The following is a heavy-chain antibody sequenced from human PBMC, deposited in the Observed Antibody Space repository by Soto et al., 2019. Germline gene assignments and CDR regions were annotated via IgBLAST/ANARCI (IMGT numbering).Heavy chain of an antibody. D-gene: IGHD3-10*01. Sequence: GGSLRLSCAASGFTFSSYGMHWVRQAPGKGLEWVAVISYDGSNKYYAASVKGRFTISRDTSKNTLYLQMNSLRAEDTAVYYCAKDIDGYYGSGSYYTPDYWGQGTLVTVSS. J-gene: IGHJ4*02. V-gene: IGHV3-30*18. CDR1: GFTFSSYG. CDR2: ISYDGSNK. CDR3: AKDIDGYYGSGSYYTPDY.